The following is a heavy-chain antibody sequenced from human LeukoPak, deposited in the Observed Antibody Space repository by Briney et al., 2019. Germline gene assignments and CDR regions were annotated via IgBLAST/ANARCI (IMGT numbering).Heavy chain of an antibody. D-gene: IGHD1-26*01. CDR2: ISPSGGST. CDR1: GYTFTSNY. J-gene: IGHJ4*02. Sequence: GASVKVSCKAFGYTFTSNYIHWVRQAPGQGPEWMGVISPSGGSTTYAQKFQGRVTLTRDMSTSTDYLELSSLRSEDTAVYYCASLIIVGATDDYWGQGTLVTVSS. V-gene: IGHV1-46*01. CDR3: ASLIIVGATDDY.